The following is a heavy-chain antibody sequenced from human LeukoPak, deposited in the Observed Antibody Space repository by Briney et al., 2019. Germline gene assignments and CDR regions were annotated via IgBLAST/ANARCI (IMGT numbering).Heavy chain of an antibody. V-gene: IGHV4-34*01. Sequence: SETLSLTCAVYGGSFSGYYWSWIRQPPGKGLEWIGEINHSGSTNYNPSLKSRVTISVDTSKNQFSLKLSSVTAADTAVYYCAREEQWLVLGKPPNDYWGQGTLVTVSS. CDR1: GGSFSGYY. J-gene: IGHJ4*02. CDR3: AREEQWLVLGKPPNDY. D-gene: IGHD6-19*01. CDR2: INHSGST.